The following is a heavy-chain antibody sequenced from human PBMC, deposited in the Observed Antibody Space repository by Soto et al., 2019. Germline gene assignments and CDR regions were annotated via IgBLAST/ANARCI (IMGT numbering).Heavy chain of an antibody. J-gene: IGHJ6*02. CDR2: YYHGGKT. D-gene: IGHD2-2*01. CDR3: GGAYTSSYYPEIYYYGVDV. Sequence: QVHLQESGPGLVKPSETLSLTCSVSNASVNSGYSYCLWFRQSPGKGLEGIGYYYHGGKTDYNPSRKNRVTISVAATKNQFFLKPKSVTAADTAVYYCGGAYTSSYYPEIYYYGVDVWGQGTAGSVS. CDR1: NASVNSGYSY. V-gene: IGHV4-61*01.